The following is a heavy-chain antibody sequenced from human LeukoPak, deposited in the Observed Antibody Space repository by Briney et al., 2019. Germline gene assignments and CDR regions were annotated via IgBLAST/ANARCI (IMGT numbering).Heavy chain of an antibody. CDR3: VRNMVRGVVYFDS. D-gene: IGHD3-10*01. Sequence: GGSLRLSCAASGFTFSDYWMHWVRQTPGKGLVWVSRISYDGGGTNYAESVKGRFTISRGNAKNTLYLQMNSLRVEDTAVYYCVRNMVRGVVYFDSWGQGALVTVSS. J-gene: IGHJ4*02. CDR2: ISYDGGGT. V-gene: IGHV3-74*01. CDR1: GFTFSDYW.